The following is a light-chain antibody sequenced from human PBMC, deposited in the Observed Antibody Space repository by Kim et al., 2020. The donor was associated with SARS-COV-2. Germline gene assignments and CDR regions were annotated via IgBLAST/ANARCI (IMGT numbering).Light chain of an antibody. V-gene: IGLV1-47*01. CDR2: RNN. CDR3: AAWDDSLLWV. Sequence: PVQRVTISCSGSSSNIGSNYVYWYQQLPGTAPKLLIYRNNQRPSGVPDRFSGSKSGTSASLAISGLRSEDEADYYCAAWDDSLLWVFGGGTQLTVL. CDR1: SSNIGSNY. J-gene: IGLJ3*02.